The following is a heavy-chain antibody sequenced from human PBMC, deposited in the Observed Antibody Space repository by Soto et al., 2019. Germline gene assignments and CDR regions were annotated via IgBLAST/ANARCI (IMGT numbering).Heavy chain of an antibody. CDR1: GGSFSGYY. J-gene: IGHJ4*02. CDR2: INHSGST. D-gene: IGHD6-25*01. Sequence: SETRSLTRAVYGGSFSGYYWSWIRQPPGKGLEWIGEINHSGSTNYNPSLKSRVTISVDTSKNQFSLKLSSVTAADTAVYYCNTRGNFDYWGQGTLVTVS. V-gene: IGHV4-34*01. CDR3: NTRGNFDY.